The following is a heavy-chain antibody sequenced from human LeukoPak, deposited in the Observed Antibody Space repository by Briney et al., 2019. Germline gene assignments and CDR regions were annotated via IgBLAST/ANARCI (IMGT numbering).Heavy chain of an antibody. J-gene: IGHJ6*02. CDR1: GFTFRSYA. V-gene: IGHV3-30-3*01. CDR3: ARGYGLDV. CDR2: ISYDGSNK. Sequence: PGTSLRLSCAASGFTFRSYAMHWVRQAPGKGLEWVAVISYDGSNKYYADSVKGRFTISRDNSKNTLYLQMHSLRVEDTALYYCARGYGLDVWGQGTTVTVSS.